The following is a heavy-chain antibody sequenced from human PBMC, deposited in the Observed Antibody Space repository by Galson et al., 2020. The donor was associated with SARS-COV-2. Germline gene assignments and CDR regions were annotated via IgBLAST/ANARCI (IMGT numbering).Heavy chain of an antibody. J-gene: IGHJ4*02. V-gene: IGHV3-21*01. Sequence: NSGGSLRLSCAASGFTFSSYSMNWVRQAPGKGLEWVSSISSSSSYIYYADSVKGRFTISRDNAKNSLYLQMNSLRAEDTAVYYCARDPGDNWNDYFDYWGQGTLVTVSS. CDR3: ARDPGDNWNDYFDY. CDR2: ISSSSSYI. CDR1: GFTFSSYS. D-gene: IGHD1-1*01.